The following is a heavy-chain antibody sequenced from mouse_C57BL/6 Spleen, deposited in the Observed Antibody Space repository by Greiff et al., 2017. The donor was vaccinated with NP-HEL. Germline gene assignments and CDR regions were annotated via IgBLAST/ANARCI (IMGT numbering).Heavy chain of an antibody. J-gene: IGHJ4*01. D-gene: IGHD2-4*01. CDR3: ARWGITTYAMDY. V-gene: IGHV1-19*01. Sequence: EVQLQQSGPVLVKPGASVKMSCKASGYTFTDYYMNWVKQSHGKSLEWIGVINPYNGGTSYNQKFKGKATLTVDKSSSTAYMELNSLTSEDSAVYYCARWGITTYAMDYWGQGTSGTVSS. CDR2: INPYNGGT. CDR1: GYTFTDYY.